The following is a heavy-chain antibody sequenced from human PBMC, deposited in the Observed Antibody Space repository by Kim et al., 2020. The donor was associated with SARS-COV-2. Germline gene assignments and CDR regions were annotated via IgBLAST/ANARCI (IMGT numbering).Heavy chain of an antibody. D-gene: IGHD5-12*01. V-gene: IGHV5-10-1*01. CDR3: ARRGGYSGYDDY. J-gene: IGHJ4*02. Sequence: NYSPSFQGHVTISADKSISTAYLQWSSLKASDTAMYYCARRGGYSGYDDYWGQGTLVTVSS.